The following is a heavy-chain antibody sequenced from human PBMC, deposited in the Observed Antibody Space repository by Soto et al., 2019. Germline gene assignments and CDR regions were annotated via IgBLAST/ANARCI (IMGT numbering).Heavy chain of an antibody. CDR3: ARVQEQLMFLGWFDP. J-gene: IGHJ5*02. CDR2: ISAYNGNT. Sequence: ASVKVSCKASGYTFTSYGISWVRQAPGQGLEWMGWISAYNGNTNYAQKLQGRVTMTTDTSTSTAYMELRSLRSDDTAVYYCARVQEQLMFLGWFDPWGQGTLVSLL. D-gene: IGHD6-13*01. CDR1: GYTFTSYG. V-gene: IGHV1-18*01.